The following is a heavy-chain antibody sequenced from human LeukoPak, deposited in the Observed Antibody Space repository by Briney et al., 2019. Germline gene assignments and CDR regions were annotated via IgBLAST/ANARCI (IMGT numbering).Heavy chain of an antibody. Sequence: ASVKVSCKVSGYTLTELSMHWVRQAPGKGLEWMGGFDPEDGETIYAQKFQGRVTMTEDTSTDTAYMELSSLRSEDTAVYYCATRFPDYYDSSGPFLGNWFDPWGQGTLVTVSS. V-gene: IGHV1-24*01. CDR2: FDPEDGET. CDR1: GYTLTELS. CDR3: ATRFPDYYDSSGPFLGNWFDP. J-gene: IGHJ5*02. D-gene: IGHD3-22*01.